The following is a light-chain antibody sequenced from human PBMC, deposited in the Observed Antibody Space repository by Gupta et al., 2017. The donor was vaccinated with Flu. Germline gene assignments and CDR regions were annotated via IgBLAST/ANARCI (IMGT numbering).Light chain of an antibody. CDR2: LAS. J-gene: IGKJ1*01. CDR1: QSVLHSHENKNY. CDR3: QQDYTLGT. V-gene: IGKV4-1*01. Sequence: DIVMPQSPASLAVSLGKRATINCKSSQSVLHSHENKNYLAWYQQKPEQPPKLIILLASNREFGAPDRFSGRGDETDFTLTSSRRQDEDGAVYYGQQDYTLGTFGQGTKVEIK.